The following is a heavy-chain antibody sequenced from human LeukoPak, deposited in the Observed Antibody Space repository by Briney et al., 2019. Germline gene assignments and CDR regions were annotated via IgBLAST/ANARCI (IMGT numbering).Heavy chain of an antibody. V-gene: IGHV3-30-3*01. CDR3: ARDFYSIAVAGYFDL. CDR1: GFTFSSYA. D-gene: IGHD6-19*01. J-gene: IGHJ2*01. Sequence: GRSLKLSCEASGFTFSSYAMHWVRQAPGKGLEWVAVISYDGSNKYYADSVKGRFTISRDNSKNTLYLQMNSLRAEDTAVYYCARDFYSIAVAGYFDLWGRGTLVTVSS. CDR2: ISYDGSNK.